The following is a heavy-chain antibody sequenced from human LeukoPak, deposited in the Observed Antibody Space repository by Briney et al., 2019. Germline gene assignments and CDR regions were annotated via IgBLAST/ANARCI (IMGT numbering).Heavy chain of an antibody. V-gene: IGHV3-23*01. Sequence: PGGSLRLSCAASGFTFSSYAMSWVRQARGRGLEWVSAISGSGGSTYYADSVKGRFTISRDNSKNTLYLQMNSLRAEDTAVYYCAKFGTAGPHFDYWGQGTLVTVSS. CDR3: AKFGTAGPHFDY. D-gene: IGHD6-13*01. CDR2: ISGSGGST. J-gene: IGHJ4*02. CDR1: GFTFSSYA.